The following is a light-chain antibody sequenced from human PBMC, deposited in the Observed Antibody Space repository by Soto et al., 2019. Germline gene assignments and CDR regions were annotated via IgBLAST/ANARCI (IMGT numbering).Light chain of an antibody. CDR3: QQYNSYWT. CDR2: AES. CDR1: EDISTW. Sequence: DIQMTQSPSSVFASVGDRVTITCRSSEDISTWLAWYQQKPGKAPKLLIYAESILQSGVPSRFSGSGSGTEFTLTISSLQPDDFATYYCQQYNSYWTVGQGTKVEIK. V-gene: IGKV1D-16*01. J-gene: IGKJ1*01.